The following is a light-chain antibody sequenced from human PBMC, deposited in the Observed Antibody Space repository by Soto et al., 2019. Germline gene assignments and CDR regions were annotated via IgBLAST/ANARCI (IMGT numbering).Light chain of an antibody. CDR1: QTISSW. Sequence: DIQMTQSPSTLSGSVGDRVTITCRASQTISSWLAWYQQKPGKAPKLLIYKASTLKSGVPSRFSGSGSGTEFTLTISSLQPDDFATYYCQHYAGSPITFGQGTRLEIK. CDR3: QHYAGSPIT. J-gene: IGKJ5*01. CDR2: KAS. V-gene: IGKV1-5*03.